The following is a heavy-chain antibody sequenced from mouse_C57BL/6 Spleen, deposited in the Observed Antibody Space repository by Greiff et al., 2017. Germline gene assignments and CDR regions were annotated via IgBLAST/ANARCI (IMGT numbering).Heavy chain of an antibody. Sequence: VMLVESGAELMKPGASVKLSCKATGYTFTGYWIEWVKQRPGHGLEWIGEILPGSGSTNYNEKFKGKATFTADTSSNTAYMQLSSLTTEDSAIYYCARRGYDGYYLYYFDYWGQGTTLTVSS. CDR3: ARRGYDGYYLYYFDY. D-gene: IGHD2-3*01. V-gene: IGHV1-9*01. CDR2: ILPGSGST. J-gene: IGHJ2*01. CDR1: GYTFTGYW.